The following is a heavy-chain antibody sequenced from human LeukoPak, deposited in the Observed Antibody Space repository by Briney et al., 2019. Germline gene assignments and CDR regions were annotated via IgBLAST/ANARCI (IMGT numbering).Heavy chain of an antibody. J-gene: IGHJ6*02. D-gene: IGHD3-10*01. CDR1: GFTFRSYE. Sequence: GGSLRLSCAAFGFTFRSYEMHWVRQAPGKGLEWVSYISSSGSTIYYADSVKGRFTISRDNAKNSLYLQMNSLRAEDTAVYYCARAPYYYGSGTSSGLKYYYGMDVWGQGTTVTVSS. CDR3: ARAPYYYGSGTSSGLKYYYGMDV. CDR2: ISSSGSTI. V-gene: IGHV3-48*03.